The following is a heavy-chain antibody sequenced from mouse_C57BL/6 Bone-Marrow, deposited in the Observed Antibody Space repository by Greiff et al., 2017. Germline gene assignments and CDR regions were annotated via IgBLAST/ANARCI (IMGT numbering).Heavy chain of an antibody. D-gene: IGHD2-4*01. CDR1: GFTFSSYA. CDR2: ISDGGSYT. CDR3: ARGSPTMSTTYFDY. Sequence: EVQLQQSGGGLVKPGGSLKLSCAASGFTFSSYAMSWVRQTPEKRLEWVATISDGGSYTYYPDNVKGRFTISRDNAKNNLYLQMSHLKSEDTAMYYCARGSPTMSTTYFDYWGQGTTLTVSS. J-gene: IGHJ2*01. V-gene: IGHV5-4*01.